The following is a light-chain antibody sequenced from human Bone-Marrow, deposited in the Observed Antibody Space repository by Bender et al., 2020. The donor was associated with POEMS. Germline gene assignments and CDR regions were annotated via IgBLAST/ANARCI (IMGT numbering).Light chain of an antibody. CDR3: SSYTTRTPVV. CDR2: EVR. J-gene: IGLJ2*01. V-gene: IGLV2-14*01. Sequence: QSALTQPASVSGSPGQSITISCTGSSSDVGDFKYVSWYQQHPGKAPKLLIYEVRNRPSAISSRFSGSKSGDTASLTISGLQAEDEADYYCSSYTTRTPVVFGGGTRLTVL. CDR1: SSDVGDFKY.